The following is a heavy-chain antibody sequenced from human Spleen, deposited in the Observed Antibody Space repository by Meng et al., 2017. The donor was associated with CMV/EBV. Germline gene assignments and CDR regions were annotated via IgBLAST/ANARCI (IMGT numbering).Heavy chain of an antibody. Sequence: TFSGFSPSTSGVAVGWIRQPPGKALEWLALIYWNDDKRYSTSLKSRLTITKDTSKNQVVLTMTNMDPVDTATYYCAQLAVAGGYFQHWGQGTLVTVSS. CDR3: AQLAVAGGYFQH. D-gene: IGHD6-19*01. V-gene: IGHV2-5*01. CDR2: IYWNDDK. CDR1: GFSPSTSGVA. J-gene: IGHJ1*01.